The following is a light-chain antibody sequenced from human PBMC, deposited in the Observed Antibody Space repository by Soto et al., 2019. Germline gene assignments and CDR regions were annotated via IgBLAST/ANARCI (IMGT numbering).Light chain of an antibody. V-gene: IGKV1D-12*01. Sequence: DIQMTQSPSSVSASVGDRVTITCQASQGISRSLAWYQQKPGKAPKLLIYSASSLQSGVPSRFSGSGFGTDFTLTISSLQPEDFATYYCQQADTFPITFGQGTRL. J-gene: IGKJ5*01. CDR2: SAS. CDR3: QQADTFPIT. CDR1: QGISRS.